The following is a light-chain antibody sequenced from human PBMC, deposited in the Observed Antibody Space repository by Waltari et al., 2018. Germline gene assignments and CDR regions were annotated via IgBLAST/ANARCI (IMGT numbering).Light chain of an antibody. CDR2: WAF. Sequence: DIVMTQSPDSLTVSLGERATIICQSSQSISDSSNNKDYLAWYQQKPGQPPKLLIYWAFTRESGVPDRFSGSVSETDFTLTITSLQAEDVAVYYCQQYLRFPLTFGGGTKVEIK. V-gene: IGKV4-1*01. CDR1: QSISDSSNNKDY. J-gene: IGKJ4*01. CDR3: QQYLRFPLT.